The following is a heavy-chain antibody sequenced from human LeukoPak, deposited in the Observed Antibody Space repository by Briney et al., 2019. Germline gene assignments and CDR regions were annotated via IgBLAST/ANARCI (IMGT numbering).Heavy chain of an antibody. CDR2: ISGSGGST. Sequence: GGSLRLSCAASGFTFSSYAMSWVRQAPGKGLEWVSAISGSGGSTYYADSVKGRFTISRDNSKNTLYLQMSSLRAEDTAVYYCAKGSQWLITFFDYWGQGTLVTVSS. CDR3: AKGSQWLITFFDY. V-gene: IGHV3-23*01. D-gene: IGHD6-19*01. J-gene: IGHJ4*02. CDR1: GFTFSSYA.